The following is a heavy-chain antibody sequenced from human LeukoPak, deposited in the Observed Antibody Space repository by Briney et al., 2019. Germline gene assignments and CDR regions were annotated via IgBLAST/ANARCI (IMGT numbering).Heavy chain of an antibody. CDR1: GFTFSSYA. J-gene: IGHJ1*01. D-gene: IGHD3-10*01. V-gene: IGHV3-23*01. CDR3: ALGSGSYGPTYFQH. Sequence: GGSLRLSCAASGFTFSSYAMGWVRQAPGKGLEWVSAISGSGGSTYYADSVKGRFTISRDNSKNTLYLQMNSLRAEDTAVYYCALGSGSYGPTYFQHWGQGTLVTVSS. CDR2: ISGSGGST.